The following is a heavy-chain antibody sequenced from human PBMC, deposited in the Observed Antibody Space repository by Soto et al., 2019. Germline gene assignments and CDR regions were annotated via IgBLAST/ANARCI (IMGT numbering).Heavy chain of an antibody. J-gene: IGHJ4*02. V-gene: IGHV4-31*03. CDR2: IYYSGNT. D-gene: IGHD2-15*01. CDR1: GASISSGGYY. Sequence: QVQLQESGPGLVKPSQTLSLSCSVSGASISSGGYYWSWIRQHPGKGLGWIGFIYYSGNTHYKPALKNRVSMSVDTSKNQFSLRVSSVTAADTAVYYCARGSGGSCCPFDYWGQGTLVTVSS. CDR3: ARGSGGSCCPFDY.